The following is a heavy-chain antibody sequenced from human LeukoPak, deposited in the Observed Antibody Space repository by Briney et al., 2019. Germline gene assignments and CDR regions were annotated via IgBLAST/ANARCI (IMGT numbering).Heavy chain of an antibody. CDR3: AKPSSGYGSFDS. D-gene: IGHD6-19*01. J-gene: IGHJ4*03. CDR2: ISSSSTNT. V-gene: IGHV3-23*01. CDR1: GFTFRSYA. Sequence: TGGSLRLPCPASGFTFRSYAMSWVRQAPGKRLEWVSAISSSSTNTYYADSVKGRFTISRDNSKNTLYLQMNSLKAEDTAVHYCAKPSSGYGSFDSWGQGTTVTVSS.